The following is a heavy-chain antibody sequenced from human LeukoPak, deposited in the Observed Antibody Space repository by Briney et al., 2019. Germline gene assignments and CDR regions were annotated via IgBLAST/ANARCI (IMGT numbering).Heavy chain of an antibody. V-gene: IGHV1-18*01. J-gene: IGHJ5*02. Sequence: ASVKVSRKASGYAFTSYSISWVRQAPGQGLEWMGWISAYNGNTNYAQKLQGRVTMTTDTSTSTAYMELRSLRSDDTAVYYCARDVDYCSSTSCLNWFDPWGQGTLVTVSS. D-gene: IGHD2-2*01. CDR3: ARDVDYCSSTSCLNWFDP. CDR1: GYAFTSYS. CDR2: ISAYNGNT.